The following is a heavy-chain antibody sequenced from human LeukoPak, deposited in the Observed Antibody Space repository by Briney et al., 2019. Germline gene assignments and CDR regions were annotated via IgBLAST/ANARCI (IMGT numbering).Heavy chain of an antibody. D-gene: IGHD6-6*01. J-gene: IGHJ4*02. V-gene: IGHV3-23*01. CDR1: GFTFSSYA. CDR3: AKEGLNIATRDFFDS. Sequence: GGSLRLSCAASGFTFSSYAMSWVRQAPGKGLEWVSTINGSGDRKYYTDSVKGRFTISRVSSENTLYLQMNSLRADDTAVYYCAKEGLNIATRDFFDSWGQETLVTVSS. CDR2: INGSGDRK.